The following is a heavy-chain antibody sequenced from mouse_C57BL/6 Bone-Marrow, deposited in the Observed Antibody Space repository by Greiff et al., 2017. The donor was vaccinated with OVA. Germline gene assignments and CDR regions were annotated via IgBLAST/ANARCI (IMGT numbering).Heavy chain of an antibody. CDR3: ARSLFITTVPQGY. CDR2: INPYNGGT. Sequence: EVQLQQSGPVLVKPGASVKMSCKASGYTFTDYYMNWVKQSHGKSLEWIGVINPYNGGTSYNQKFKGKATLTVDKSSSTAYMELNSLTSEDSAVYYSARSLFITTVPQGYWGQGTTLTVSS. D-gene: IGHD1-1*01. CDR1: GYTFTDYY. V-gene: IGHV1-19*01. J-gene: IGHJ2*01.